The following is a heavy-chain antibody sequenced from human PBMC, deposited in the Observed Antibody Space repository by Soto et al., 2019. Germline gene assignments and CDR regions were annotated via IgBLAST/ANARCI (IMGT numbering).Heavy chain of an antibody. Sequence: KPSETLSLTCTVSGGSISPYYWSWIRQSPGKGLEWIGYIYYSGSTNYNPSLKSRVTVSVDTSKNQFSLKVNSVTAADTAVYFCARGSSRITIFGVVISDFDYWGQGTLVTVSS. CDR3: ARGSSRITIFGVVISDFDY. CDR2: IYYSGST. D-gene: IGHD3-3*01. CDR1: GGSISPYY. V-gene: IGHV4-59*01. J-gene: IGHJ4*02.